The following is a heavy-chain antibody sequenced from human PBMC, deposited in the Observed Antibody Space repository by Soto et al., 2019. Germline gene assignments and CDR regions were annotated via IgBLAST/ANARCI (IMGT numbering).Heavy chain of an antibody. D-gene: IGHD3-10*01. CDR3: ASRITMVRGANWFDP. CDR2: IIPIFGTA. CDR1: GGTFSSYA. V-gene: IGHV1-69*13. Sequence: SVKVSCKAPGGTFSSYAISWVRQAPGQGLEWMGGIIPIFGTANYAQKFQGRVTITADESTSTAYMELSSLRSEDTAVYYCASRITMVRGANWFDPWGQGTLVTVSS. J-gene: IGHJ5*02.